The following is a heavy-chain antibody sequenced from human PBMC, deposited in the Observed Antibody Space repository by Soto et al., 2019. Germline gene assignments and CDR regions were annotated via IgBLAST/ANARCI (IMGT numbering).Heavy chain of an antibody. CDR2: IYYSGST. J-gene: IGHJ4*02. CDR1: GGSISSYY. V-gene: IGHV4-59*08. D-gene: IGHD6-13*01. Sequence: SETLSLTCTVSGGSISSYYWSWIRQPPGKGLEWIGYIYYSGSTNYNPSLKSRVTISVDTSKNQFSLKLSAVTAADTAVYYCARRGAPAGNTNFDTWGQGTLVTVSS. CDR3: ARRGAPAGNTNFDT.